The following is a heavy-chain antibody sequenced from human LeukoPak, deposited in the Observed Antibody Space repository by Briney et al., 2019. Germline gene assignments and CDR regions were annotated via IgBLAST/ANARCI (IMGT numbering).Heavy chain of an antibody. CDR3: ARDNDFFDY. CDR1: GGSINTYY. Sequence: SETLSLTCSVSGGSINTYYWSCIRQPAGKGLEWIGRIYSSGSTHYNPSLKSRVTMSLDTSKNQFSLKLTSVTAADTAVYYCARDNDFFDYWGQGTLVTVSS. V-gene: IGHV4-4*07. J-gene: IGHJ4*02. CDR2: IYSSGST.